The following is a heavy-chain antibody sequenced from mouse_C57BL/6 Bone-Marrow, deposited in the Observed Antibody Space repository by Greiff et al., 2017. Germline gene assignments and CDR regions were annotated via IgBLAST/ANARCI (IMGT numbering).Heavy chain of an antibody. CDR1: GFTFSSYA. J-gene: IGHJ1*03. CDR3: ARDEDGSSYGDWYFDV. D-gene: IGHD1-1*01. V-gene: IGHV5-4*01. CDR2: ISDGGSYT. Sequence: EVQLVESGGGLVKPGGSLKLSCAASGFTFSSYAMSWVRQTPEKRLEWVATISDGGSYTYYPDNVKGRFTISRDNAKNNLYLQMSHLKSEDTAMYYSARDEDGSSYGDWYFDVWGTGTTVTVSS.